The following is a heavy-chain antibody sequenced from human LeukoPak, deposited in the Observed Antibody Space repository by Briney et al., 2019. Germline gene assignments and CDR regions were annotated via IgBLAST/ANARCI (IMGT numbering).Heavy chain of an antibody. CDR1: GGSISSYY. Sequence: SETLSLTCTVSGGSISSYYWSWIRQPPGKGLEWIGYIYYSGSTNYNPSLKSRVTISVDTSKNQFSLKLSSVTAADTAVYYCARGPAPFTFGGVIGFFDYWGQGTLVTVSS. J-gene: IGHJ4*02. D-gene: IGHD3-16*02. CDR3: ARGPAPFTFGGVIGFFDY. V-gene: IGHV4-59*12. CDR2: IYYSGST.